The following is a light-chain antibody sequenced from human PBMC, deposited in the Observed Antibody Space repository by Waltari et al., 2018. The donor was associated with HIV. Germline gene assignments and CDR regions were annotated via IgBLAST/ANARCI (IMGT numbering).Light chain of an antibody. CDR3: SSYTTSNTVV. CDR2: DVT. V-gene: IGLV2-14*03. CDR1: SRDISTYAF. Sequence: SALTQLASVSGSPGPSITLSCPGPSRDISTYAFVSWYQKHPAKAPKLLIYDVTARPSGVSRRFSGSKSGSTASLTISSIQADDEADYYCSSYTTSNTVVFGPGTKLSVL. J-gene: IGLJ2*01.